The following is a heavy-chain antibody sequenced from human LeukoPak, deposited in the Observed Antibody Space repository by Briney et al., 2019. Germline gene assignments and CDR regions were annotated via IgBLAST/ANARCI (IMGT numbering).Heavy chain of an antibody. CDR2: INQHGGDI. J-gene: IGHJ6*04. CDR3: AELGITMIGGV. CDR1: GFTFSTST. V-gene: IGHV3-7*01. D-gene: IGHD3-10*02. Sequence: GGSLRLSREASGFTFSTSTMRWVRQAPGKGLEWVANINQHGGDIHYVDSVKGRFTTSRDNAKNSVYLQMNSLRAEDTAVYYCAELGITMIGGVWGKGTTVTISS.